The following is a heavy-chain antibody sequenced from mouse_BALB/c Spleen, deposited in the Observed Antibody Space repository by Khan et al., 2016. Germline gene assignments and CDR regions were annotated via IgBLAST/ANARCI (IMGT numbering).Heavy chain of an antibody. V-gene: IGHV2-6-7*01. J-gene: IGHJ4*01. CDR3: ARVWGDY. Sequence: VQLQESGPGLVAPSQSLSITCTVSGFSLTGYGVNWVRQPPGKGLEWLGMIWGDGSTDYNSAPKSRLTITKDNSKSQVFLKMNSLQTDDTARYYCARVWGDYWGQGTSVTVSS. D-gene: IGHD1-1*02. CDR1: GFSLTGYG. CDR2: IWGDGST.